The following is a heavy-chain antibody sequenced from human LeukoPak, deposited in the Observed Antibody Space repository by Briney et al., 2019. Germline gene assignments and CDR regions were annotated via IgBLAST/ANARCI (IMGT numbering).Heavy chain of an antibody. D-gene: IGHD6-13*01. V-gene: IGHV3-48*03. J-gene: IGHJ4*02. CDR2: ISPSGTTI. CDR3: ARLAAAHHFDY. Sequence: GSLRLSCAASGFTFSSYEMNWVRQAPGKGLEWVSYISPSGTTICYADSVKGRFTISRDNAKNSLYLQMNSLRAEDTAVYNCARLAAAHHFDYWGQGTLVPVSS. CDR1: GFTFSSYE.